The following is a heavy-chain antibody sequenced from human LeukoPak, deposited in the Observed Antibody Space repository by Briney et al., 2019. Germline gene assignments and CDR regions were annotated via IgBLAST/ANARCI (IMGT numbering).Heavy chain of an antibody. V-gene: IGHV4-4*02. J-gene: IGHJ4*02. CDR2: IYHSGST. CDR1: GGSISSGNC. CDR3: ARDPSGSYLDY. Sequence: SETLSLTCAVSGGSISSGNCWSWVRQPPGKGLEWIGQIYHSGSTNYNPSLKSRVTISVEKSKNQFSLNLTSVTAEDTAVYYCARDPSGSYLDYWGQGTLVTVSS. D-gene: IGHD1-26*01.